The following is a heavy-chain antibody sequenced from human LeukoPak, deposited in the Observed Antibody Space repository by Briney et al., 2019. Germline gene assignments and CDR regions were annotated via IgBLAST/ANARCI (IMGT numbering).Heavy chain of an antibody. CDR2: FTHVGDT. J-gene: IGHJ4*02. CDR3: ARGNRQLAYYGSGSRLPFDS. V-gene: IGHV4-34*01. CDR1: GGSFSGNY. D-gene: IGHD3-10*01. Sequence: PSETLSLTSAVSGGSFSGNYWTWIRKPPGKGLEWIGEFTHVGDTNYNPSLKNRVSISVDTSKNQFSLRMTSVTAADTAVYYCARGNRQLAYYGSGSRLPFDSWGQGTLVTVSS.